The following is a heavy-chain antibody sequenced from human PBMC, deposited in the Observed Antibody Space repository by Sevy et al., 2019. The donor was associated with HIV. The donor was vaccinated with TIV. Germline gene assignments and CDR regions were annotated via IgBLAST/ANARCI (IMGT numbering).Heavy chain of an antibody. V-gene: IGHV4-38-2*01. CDR2: IYHSGST. Sequence: SETLSLTCAVSGYSISSGYYWGWIRQPPGKGLEWIGSIYHSGSTYYNPSLKSRVTISVDTSQNQFSLKLSSVTAADTAVYFCARHGRDSGSYKNYSYYYYMDVWGKGTTVTVSS. CDR1: GYSISSGYY. J-gene: IGHJ6*03. CDR3: ARHGRDSGSYKNYSYYYYMDV. D-gene: IGHD6-6*01.